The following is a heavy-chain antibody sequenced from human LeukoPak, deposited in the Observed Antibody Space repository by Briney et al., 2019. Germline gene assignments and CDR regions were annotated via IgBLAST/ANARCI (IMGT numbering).Heavy chain of an antibody. J-gene: IGHJ4*02. D-gene: IGHD6-13*01. CDR3: ARAAAGIPFDY. Sequence: SETLSLTRAVYGGSFSGYYWSWIRQPPGKGLEWIGEINHSGSTNYNPSLKSRVTISVDTSKNQFSLKLSSVTAADTAVYYCARAAAGIPFDYWGQGTLVTVSS. V-gene: IGHV4-34*01. CDR2: INHSGST. CDR1: GGSFSGYY.